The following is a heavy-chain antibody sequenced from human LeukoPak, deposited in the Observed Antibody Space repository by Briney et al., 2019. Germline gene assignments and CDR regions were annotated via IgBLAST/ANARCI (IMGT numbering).Heavy chain of an antibody. CDR2: ISSSSSYI. CDR1: GFTFSSYS. J-gene: IGHJ4*02. CDR3: ARAPPFYDSRGYYLFYFDY. V-gene: IGHV3-21*01. Sequence: TGGSLRLSCAASGFTFSSYSMNWVRQAPGKGLEWVSSISSSSSYIYYVDSVKGRFTISRDNAKNSLYLQMNSLRAEDTAVYYCARAPPFYDSRGYYLFYFDYWGQGTLVTVSS. D-gene: IGHD3-22*01.